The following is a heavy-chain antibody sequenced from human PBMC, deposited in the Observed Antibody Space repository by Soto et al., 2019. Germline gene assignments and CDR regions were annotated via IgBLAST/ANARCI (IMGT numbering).Heavy chain of an antibody. J-gene: IGHJ2*01. CDR3: AAAFAGFGAYYYFDR. CDR2: IYFTGST. D-gene: IGHD2-8*01. V-gene: IGHV4-59*01. CDR1: SVSITGYY. Sequence: QVQLQESGPGLVKPSETLSLTCSVSSVSITGYYWTWIRQPPGQGLEWIGYIYFTGSTHFNPSLMSRVTISVDTSENQFSLNLSSVTAADTAVYYCAAAFAGFGAYYYFDRWGRGTLVTVSS.